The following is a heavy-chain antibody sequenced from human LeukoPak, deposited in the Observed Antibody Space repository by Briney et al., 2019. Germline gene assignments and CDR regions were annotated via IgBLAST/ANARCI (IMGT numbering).Heavy chain of an antibody. J-gene: IGHJ4*02. CDR1: GFTFSGYA. CDR3: ASDDSSGEYDLPFGY. CDR2: ISYDGSDK. D-gene: IGHD3-22*01. Sequence: GGSLRLSCAASGFTFSGYAMHWVRQAPGKGLEWVAVISYDGSDKYYADSVKGRFTISRDNSKNTLYLQMNSLRAEDTAVYYCASDDSSGEYDLPFGYWGQGTLVTVSS. V-gene: IGHV3-30-3*01.